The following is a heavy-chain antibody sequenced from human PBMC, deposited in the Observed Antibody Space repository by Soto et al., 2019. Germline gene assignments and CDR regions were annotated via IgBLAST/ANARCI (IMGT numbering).Heavy chain of an antibody. J-gene: IGHJ4*02. D-gene: IGHD6-13*01. CDR1: GGTFSSYA. CDR3: VLAAAGTHYY. V-gene: IGHV1-69*13. Sequence: ASVKVSCKASGGTFSSYAISWVRQAPGQGLEWMGGIIPIFGTANYAQKFQGRVTITADESTSTAYMELSSLRSEDTAVYYCVLAAAGTHYYWGQGTLVTVSS. CDR2: IIPIFGTA.